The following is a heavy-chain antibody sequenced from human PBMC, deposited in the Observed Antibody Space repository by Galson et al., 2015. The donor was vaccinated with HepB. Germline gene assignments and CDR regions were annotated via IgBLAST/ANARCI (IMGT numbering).Heavy chain of an antibody. CDR2: IYYSGST. D-gene: IGHD4-23*01. Sequence: ETLSLTCTVSGGSISSSSYYWGWIRQPPGKGLEWIGSIYYSGSTYYNPSLKSRVTVSVDTSKNQFSLKLSSVTAADTAVYDCARPYYGGNSDMGYWGQGTLVTVSS. V-gene: IGHV4-39*01. CDR1: GGSISSSSYY. CDR3: ARPYYGGNSDMGY. J-gene: IGHJ4*02.